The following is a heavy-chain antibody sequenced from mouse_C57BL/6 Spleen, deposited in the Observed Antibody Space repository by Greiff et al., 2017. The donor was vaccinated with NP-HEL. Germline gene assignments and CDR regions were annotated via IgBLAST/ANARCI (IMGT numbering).Heavy chain of an antibody. J-gene: IGHJ4*01. V-gene: IGHV1-9*01. D-gene: IGHD3-2*02. Sequence: TFTADTSSNTAYMQLSSLTTEDSAIYYCARRAAQATYAMDYWGQGTSVTVSS. CDR3: ARRAAQATYAMDY.